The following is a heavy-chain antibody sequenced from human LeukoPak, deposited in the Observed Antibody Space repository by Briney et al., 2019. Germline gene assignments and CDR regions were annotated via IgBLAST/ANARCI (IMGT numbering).Heavy chain of an antibody. J-gene: IGHJ3*02. V-gene: IGHV3-74*01. Sequence: GGSLRLSCAASGSTFSRYWMHRVRQAPGKGLVWVSRINSDGSSTSYADSVKGRFTISRDNAKNTLYLQMNSLRAEDTAVYYCAREQGYCSSTSCYVGAFDIWGQGTMVTVSS. CDR1: GSTFSRYW. CDR3: AREQGYCSSTSCYVGAFDI. CDR2: INSDGSST. D-gene: IGHD2-2*01.